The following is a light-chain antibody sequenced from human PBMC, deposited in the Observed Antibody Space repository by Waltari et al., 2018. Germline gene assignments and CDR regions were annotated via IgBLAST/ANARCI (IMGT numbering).Light chain of an antibody. CDR3: TAYAGDISLAPDWV. Sequence: QSALTPPPSASGSPGQPVTLSCTRNNSNIASHNFLSWYQQHPGKPHTLMIFGVNNRPSGVPDRFSGSKSGNTALRTVSGLQTEDGADYFCTAYAGDISLAPDWVFGGGTTLTVL. CDR2: GVN. V-gene: IGLV2-8*01. J-gene: IGLJ3*02. CDR1: NSNIASHNF.